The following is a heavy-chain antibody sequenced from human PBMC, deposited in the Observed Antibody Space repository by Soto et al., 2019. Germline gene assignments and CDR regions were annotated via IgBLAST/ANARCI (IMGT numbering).Heavy chain of an antibody. CDR3: VQSRCGGDCLQSYSSHSYYGLDV. CDR2: IYWDDDK. Sequence: QITLKESGPTLVKPTQTLTLTCTFPGFSFSSIGEGVGWIRQPPGKALEWLALIYWDDDKRYSPSLKSRLTSTKDTSKNQVVLTMTHMDPVDTAPYYCVQSRCGGDCLQSYSSHSYYGLDVWGQGTTVTVSS. J-gene: IGHJ6*02. CDR1: GFSFSSIGEG. D-gene: IGHD2-21*02. V-gene: IGHV2-5*02.